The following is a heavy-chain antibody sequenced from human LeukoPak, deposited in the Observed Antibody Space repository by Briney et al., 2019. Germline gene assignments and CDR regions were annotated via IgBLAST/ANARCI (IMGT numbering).Heavy chain of an antibody. CDR1: GGSITSYY. D-gene: IGHD1-26*01. V-gene: IGHV4-59*01. Sequence: SETLSLTCTVSGGSITSYYRNWIRQPPGKGLEWIAFIPYSGSDTYNPSLKSRATLSVDTSKNQFSLSLTSVTAADAAVYYCARWRGSGRQRDFDIWGQGTMVSVST. CDR2: IPYSGSD. CDR3: ARWRGSGRQRDFDI. J-gene: IGHJ3*02.